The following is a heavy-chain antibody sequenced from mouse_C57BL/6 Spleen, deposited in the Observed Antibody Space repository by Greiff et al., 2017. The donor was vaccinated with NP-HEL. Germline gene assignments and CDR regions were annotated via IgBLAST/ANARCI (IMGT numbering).Heavy chain of an antibody. CDR3: ARSSAGSSTRYFDV. CDR1: GYSFTGYY. V-gene: IGHV1-42*01. D-gene: IGHD1-1*01. J-gene: IGHJ1*03. CDR2: INPSTGGP. Sequence: VQLQQSGPELVKPGASVKISCKASGYSFTGYYMNWVKQSPEKSLEWIGEINPSTGGPTYNPKFKAKATLTVDKSSSTAYMQLKILTSEDSSVYYCARSSAGSSTRYFDVWGTGTTVTVSS.